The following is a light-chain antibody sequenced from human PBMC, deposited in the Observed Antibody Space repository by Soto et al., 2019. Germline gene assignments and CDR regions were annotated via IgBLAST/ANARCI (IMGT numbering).Light chain of an antibody. Sequence: DIQMTQSPSTLSASVGDTVTITCRASQSLSYWLAWYQQKPGQAPKLLIHKASTLESGVPSRFSGSGSGTEFSFTISSLQPDDFANFYCQQYDRFPYTVGQGTKLELK. CDR1: QSLSYW. V-gene: IGKV1-5*03. CDR2: KAS. CDR3: QQYDRFPYT. J-gene: IGKJ2*01.